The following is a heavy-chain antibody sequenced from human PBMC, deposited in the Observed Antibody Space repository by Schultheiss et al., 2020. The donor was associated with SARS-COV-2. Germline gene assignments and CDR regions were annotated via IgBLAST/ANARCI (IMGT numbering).Heavy chain of an antibody. J-gene: IGHJ4*02. CDR3: ARGSYSSSWYRGFSFDY. D-gene: IGHD6-13*01. V-gene: IGHV3-7*01. CDR2: IKQDGSEK. CDR1: GFTFSSYW. Sequence: GESLKISCAASGFTFSSYWMSWVRQAPGKGLEWVANIKQDGSEKYYVDSVKGRFTISRDNAKNSLYLQMNSLRAEDTAVYYCARGSYSSSWYRGFSFDYWGQGTLVTVSS.